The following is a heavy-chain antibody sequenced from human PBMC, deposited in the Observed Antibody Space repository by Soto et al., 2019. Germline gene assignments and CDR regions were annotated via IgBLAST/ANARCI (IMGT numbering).Heavy chain of an antibody. V-gene: IGHV4-34*01. D-gene: IGHD3-3*01. CDR3: ARTVESKYEFYGWFDP. J-gene: IGHJ5*02. CDR1: GGSFSGYY. CDR2: INHSGST. Sequence: QVQLQQWGAGLLKPSETLSLTCAVYGGSFSGYYWSWIRQPPGKGLEWIGEINHSGSTNYNPSLKSRVTISVDTSKNQFSLRLSSVTAADTAVYYCARTVESKYEFYGWFDPWGQGTLVTVSS.